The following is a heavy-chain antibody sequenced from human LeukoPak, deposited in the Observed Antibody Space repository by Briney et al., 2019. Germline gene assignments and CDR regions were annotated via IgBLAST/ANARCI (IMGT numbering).Heavy chain of an antibody. CDR2: IYYSGST. D-gene: IGHD3-10*01. CDR1: GGSISSYY. CDR3: ARGRGYYYYMDV. Sequence: SEXXSLTCTVSGGSISSYYWGWIRQPPGKGLEWIGYIYYSGSTNYNPSLTSRVTISVDTSKNQFSLKLSSVTAADTAVYYCARGRGYYYYMDVRGKGTTVTVSS. V-gene: IGHV4-59*01. J-gene: IGHJ6*03.